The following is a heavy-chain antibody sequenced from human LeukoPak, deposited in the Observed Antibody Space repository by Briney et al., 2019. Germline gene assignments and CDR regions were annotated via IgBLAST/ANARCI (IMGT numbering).Heavy chain of an antibody. J-gene: IGHJ6*03. V-gene: IGHV4-61*01. D-gene: IGHD4-23*01. CDR1: GGSISSGSYY. CDR3: ARDDYGGNYMGV. CDR2: IYYSGST. Sequence: PSETLSLTCTVSGGSISSGSYYWSWIRQPPGKGLEWIGYIYYSGSTNYNPSLKSRVTISVDTSKNQFSLKLSSVTAADTAVYYCARDDYGGNYMGVWGKGTTVTISS.